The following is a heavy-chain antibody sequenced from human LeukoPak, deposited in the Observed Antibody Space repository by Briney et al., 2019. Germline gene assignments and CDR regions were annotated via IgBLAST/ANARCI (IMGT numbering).Heavy chain of an antibody. CDR3: AREGQDIVVVVAAPDAFDI. J-gene: IGHJ3*02. D-gene: IGHD2-15*01. CDR1: GFTFSSYS. V-gene: IGHV3-21*01. CDR2: ISSSSSYI. Sequence: AGGSLRLSCAASGFTFSSYSMNWVRQAPGKGLEWVSSISSSSSYIYYADSMKGRFTISRDNAKNSLYLQMNSLRAEDTAVYYCAREGQDIVVVVAAPDAFDIWGQGTMVTVSS.